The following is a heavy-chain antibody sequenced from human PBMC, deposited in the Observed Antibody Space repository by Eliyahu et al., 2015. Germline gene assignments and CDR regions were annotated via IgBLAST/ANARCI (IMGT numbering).Heavy chain of an antibody. CDR1: GFTFSSYD. V-gene: IGHV3-13*01. CDR2: IGTAGDT. CDR3: ARGGRDYDYVWGSYRYTSRYYFDY. D-gene: IGHD3-16*02. Sequence: EVQLVESGGGLVQPGGSLXLSCXASGFTFSSYDLXXVPQATGKGLEWVSAIGTAGDTYYPGSVKGRFTISRENAKNSLYLQMNSLRAGDTAVYYCARGGRDYDYVWGSYRYTSRYYFDYWGQGTLVTVSS. J-gene: IGHJ4*02.